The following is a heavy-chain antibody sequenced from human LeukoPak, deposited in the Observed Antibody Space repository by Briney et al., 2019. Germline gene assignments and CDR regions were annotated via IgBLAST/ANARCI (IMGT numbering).Heavy chain of an antibody. CDR3: ARVFYGDYYFDY. D-gene: IGHD4-17*01. V-gene: IGHV4-31*03. CDR1: GGSISSGGYY. CDR2: IYYSGST. J-gene: IGHJ4*02. Sequence: SETLSLTCTVSGGSISSGGYYWSWIRQHPGKGLEWIGYIYYSGSTYYDPSLKSRVTISVDTSKNQVSLKLTSVTAADTAVYFCARVFYGDYYFDYWGQGTLVTVSS.